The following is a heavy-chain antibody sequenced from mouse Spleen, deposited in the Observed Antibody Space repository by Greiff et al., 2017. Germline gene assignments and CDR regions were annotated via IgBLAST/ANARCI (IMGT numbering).Heavy chain of an antibody. V-gene: IGHV1-15*01. Sequence: QVQLKQSGAELVRPGASVTLSCKASGYTFTDYEMHWVKQTPVHGLEWIGAIDPETGGTAYNQKFKGKAILTADKSASTAYMELRSLTSEDSAVYYCTRSFTTDFDYWGQGTTLTVSS. CDR3: TRSFTTDFDY. CDR2: IDPETGGT. CDR1: GYTFTDYE. D-gene: IGHD1-1*01. J-gene: IGHJ2*01.